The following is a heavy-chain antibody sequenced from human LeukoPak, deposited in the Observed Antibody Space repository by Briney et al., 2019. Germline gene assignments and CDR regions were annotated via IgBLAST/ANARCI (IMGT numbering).Heavy chain of an antibody. CDR1: GLSLRNVW. CDR2: ISYDGSNK. Sequence: GGSLRLSCAVSGLSLRNVWMNWLRQAPGKGLEWVAVISYDGSNKYYADSVKGRFTISRDNSKNTLYLQMNSLRAEDTAVYYCARVVSIYYYDSSGPLDYWGQGTLVTVSS. J-gene: IGHJ4*02. D-gene: IGHD3-22*01. CDR3: ARVVSIYYYDSSGPLDY. V-gene: IGHV3-30-3*01.